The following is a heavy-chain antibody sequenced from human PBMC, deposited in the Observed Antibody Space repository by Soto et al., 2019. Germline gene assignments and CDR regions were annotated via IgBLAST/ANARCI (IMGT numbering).Heavy chain of an antibody. CDR1: GDTFGRNA. CDR2: IIPMFPTT. CDR3: TNDGYSTDYGY. V-gene: IGHV1-69*06. Sequence: GASVKVSCKASGDTFGRNAIHWVRQAPGQGLEWMGGIIPMFPTTNYAQKFKGRLTIYADKSTGTAYMEMTSLTSQDTSLAFGTNDGYSTDYGYWRQGTLVTFSS. D-gene: IGHD3-22*01. J-gene: IGHJ4*02.